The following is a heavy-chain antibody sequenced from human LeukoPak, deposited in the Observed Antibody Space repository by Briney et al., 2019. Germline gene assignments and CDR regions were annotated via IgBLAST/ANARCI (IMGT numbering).Heavy chain of an antibody. J-gene: IGHJ4*02. CDR2: ISNTGADT. CDR3: AKDRSGCGANDY. V-gene: IGHV3-23*01. D-gene: IGHD3-10*01. Sequence: GGTLRLSCAASGFTYSSYDMSWVRQAPGKGLQWVSTISNTGADTFFADSVKGRFRLSREISKNTLYLQMNSLRVDDTALYYCAKDRSGCGANDYWGQGTLVTVSS. CDR1: GFTYSSYD.